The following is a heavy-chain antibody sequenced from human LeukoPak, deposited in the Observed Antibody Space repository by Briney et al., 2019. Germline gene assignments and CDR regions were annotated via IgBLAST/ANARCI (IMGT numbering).Heavy chain of an antibody. J-gene: IGHJ4*02. CDR1: GGSFSGYY. Sequence: SETLSLTCAVYGGSFSGYYWSWIRQPPGKGLEWIGSIYYSGSTYYNPSLKSRVTISVDTSKNQFSLKLSSVTAADTAVYYCARHSLDYGDLGWFDYWGQGTLVTVSS. CDR2: IYYSGST. CDR3: ARHSLDYGDLGWFDY. V-gene: IGHV4-34*01. D-gene: IGHD4-17*01.